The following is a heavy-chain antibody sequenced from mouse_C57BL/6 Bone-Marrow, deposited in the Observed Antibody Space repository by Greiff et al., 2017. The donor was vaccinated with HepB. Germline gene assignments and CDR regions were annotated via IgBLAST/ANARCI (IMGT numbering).Heavy chain of an antibody. CDR2: ISSGGSYT. V-gene: IGHV5-6*01. Sequence: EVQGVESGGDLVKPGGSLKLSCAASGFTFSSYGMSWVRQTPDKRLEWVATISSGGSYTYYPDSVKGRFTISRDNAKNTLYLQMSSLKSEDTAMYYCARQRRLRRWRYFDVWGTGTTVTVSS. CDR3: ARQRRLRRWRYFDV. D-gene: IGHD2-2*01. J-gene: IGHJ1*03. CDR1: GFTFSSYG.